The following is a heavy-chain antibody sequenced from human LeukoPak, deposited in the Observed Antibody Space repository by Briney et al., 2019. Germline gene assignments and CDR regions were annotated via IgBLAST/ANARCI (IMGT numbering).Heavy chain of an antibody. CDR1: GFTFTNYW. Sequence: GESLQISCKGSGFTFTNYWIGWVRQMPGKGLEWMGIIYPGDSETLYSPSLQGQVTITADKSINTVYLQWSSLKASDTALYYCAKRRKDQLLWGDWFDPWGQGTLVTVSS. D-gene: IGHD2-2*01. CDR2: IYPGDSET. J-gene: IGHJ5*02. CDR3: AKRRKDQLLWGDWFDP. V-gene: IGHV5-51*01.